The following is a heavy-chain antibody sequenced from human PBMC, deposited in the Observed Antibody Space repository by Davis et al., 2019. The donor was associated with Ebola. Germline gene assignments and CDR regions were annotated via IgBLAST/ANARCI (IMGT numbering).Heavy chain of an antibody. CDR1: GYTFSSYD. J-gene: IGHJ4*02. D-gene: IGHD1-1*01. CDR2: INAGNGNT. Sequence: ASVTVSCKASGYTFSSYDINWVRQASGQRLEWMGWINAGNGNTKYSQKFQGRVTMTTDTSTSTAYMEAGILRSDDTAVYYCARAQFPTTSDHWGQGTLVTVSS. V-gene: IGHV1-18*01. CDR3: ARAQFPTTSDH.